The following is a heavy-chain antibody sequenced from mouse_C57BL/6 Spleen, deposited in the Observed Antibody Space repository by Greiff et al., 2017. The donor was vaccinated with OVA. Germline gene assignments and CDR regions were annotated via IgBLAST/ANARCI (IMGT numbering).Heavy chain of an antibody. CDR1: GYTFTSYW. CDR2: IDPSDSYT. CDR3: ARSGITGTDGYFEV. V-gene: IGHV1-50*01. J-gene: IGHJ1*03. Sequence: QVQLQQPGAELVKPGASVKLSCKASGYTFTSYWMQWVKQRPGQGLEWIGEIDPSDSYTNYNQKFKGKATLTVDTSSSTAYMQLSSLTSEDSAVYDCARSGITGTDGYFEVWGTGTTVTGSS. D-gene: IGHD4-1*01.